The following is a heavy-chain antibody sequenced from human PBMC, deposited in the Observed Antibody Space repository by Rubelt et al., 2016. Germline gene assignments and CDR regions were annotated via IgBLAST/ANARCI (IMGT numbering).Heavy chain of an antibody. Sequence: GGGLEWIGSIYYSGSTYYNPSLKSRVTISVDTSKNQFSLKLSSVTAADTAVYYCARTVAGFFRRFDPWGQGTLVTVSS. V-gene: IGHV4-39*01. J-gene: IGHJ5*02. D-gene: IGHD6-19*01. CDR2: IYYSGST. CDR3: ARTVAGFFRRFDP.